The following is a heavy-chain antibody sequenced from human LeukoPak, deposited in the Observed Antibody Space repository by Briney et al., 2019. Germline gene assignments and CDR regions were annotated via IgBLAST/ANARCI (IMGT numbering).Heavy chain of an antibody. Sequence: PETLSLTCAVSGGSTTSSNWWSWVRQPPGKGLEWIGEIYHSGSTNYNPSLKSRVTISVDKSKNQFSLKLSSVTAADTAVYYCARGKVAAAGTFDYWGQGTLVTVSS. CDR3: ARGKVAAAGTFDY. J-gene: IGHJ4*02. V-gene: IGHV4-4*03. CDR2: IYHSGST. CDR1: GGSTTSSNW. D-gene: IGHD6-13*01.